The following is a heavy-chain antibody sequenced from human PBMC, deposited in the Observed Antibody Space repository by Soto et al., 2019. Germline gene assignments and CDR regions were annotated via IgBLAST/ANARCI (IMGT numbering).Heavy chain of an antibody. V-gene: IGHV4-31*03. Sequence: PSETLLLSNTGSAASSISCSNMWFRLPPGKSLEWIGYIYYSGSTYYNPSLKSRVTISVDTSKNQFSLKLSSVTAADTAVYYCARDQMVRGSSTFDIWGQGTMVT. D-gene: IGHD3-10*01. J-gene: IGHJ3*02. CDR3: ARDQMVRGSSTFDI. CDR2: IYYSGST. CDR1: AASSISCSN.